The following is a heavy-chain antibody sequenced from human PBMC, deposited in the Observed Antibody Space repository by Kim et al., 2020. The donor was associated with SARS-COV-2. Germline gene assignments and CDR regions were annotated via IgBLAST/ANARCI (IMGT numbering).Heavy chain of an antibody. CDR2: INPNSGGS. Sequence: ASVKVSCKTSGYTFTGDYIHWVRQAPGQGLEWMGWINPNSGGSMYAQRFQGRVTMTRDTSISTAYMELSRLSSDDTAVYYCVGGSSLSYDDFDIWGQGTMYSVSS. D-gene: IGHD1-26*01. CDR3: VGGSSLSYDDFDI. CDR1: GYTFTGDY. J-gene: IGHJ3*02. V-gene: IGHV1-2*02.